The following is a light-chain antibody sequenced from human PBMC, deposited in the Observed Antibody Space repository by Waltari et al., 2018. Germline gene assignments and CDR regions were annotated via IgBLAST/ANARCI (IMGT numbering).Light chain of an antibody. V-gene: IGLV2-14*03. CDR2: DVT. Sequence: QSALTQPASVSGSPGQSISISCTGTSSAAGGYAYVSWYQQHPGKAPNLMIYDVTHRPSGVPNRFSGSKSGITASLTISGLQPEDEADYYCSSYTTDSLGVFGGGTKLTVL. CDR1: SSAAGGYAY. CDR3: SSYTTDSLGV. J-gene: IGLJ2*01.